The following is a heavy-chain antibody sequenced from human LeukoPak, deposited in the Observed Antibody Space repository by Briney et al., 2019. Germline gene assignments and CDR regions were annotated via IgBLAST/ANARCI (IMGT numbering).Heavy chain of an antibody. CDR2: IYPGDSDT. D-gene: IGHD1-26*01. J-gene: IGHJ3*02. Sequence: PGESLKISCTGSGYSSTSYWIGWVRQMPGKGLEWMGIIYPGDSDTRYSPSFQGQVTISADKSISTAYLQWSSLRASDTAMYYCARRVAGSYHDAFDIWGQGTMVTVSS. CDR1: GYSSTSYW. CDR3: ARRVAGSYHDAFDI. V-gene: IGHV5-51*01.